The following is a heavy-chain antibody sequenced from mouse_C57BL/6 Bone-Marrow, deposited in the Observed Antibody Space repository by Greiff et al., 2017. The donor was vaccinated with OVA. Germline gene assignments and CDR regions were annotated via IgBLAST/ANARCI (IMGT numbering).Heavy chain of an antibody. CDR3: ARWTRGGYVDV. Sequence: QVQLQQSGAELVRPGTSVKVSCKASGYAFTNYLIEWVKQRPGQGLEWIGVITPGSGGTNYNEKFKVKATLPADKSSSTAYMHHSCLTSEGAAVYFCARWTRGGYVDVWGTGTTVTVSS. V-gene: IGHV1-54*01. CDR1: GYAFTNYL. CDR2: ITPGSGGT. J-gene: IGHJ1*03.